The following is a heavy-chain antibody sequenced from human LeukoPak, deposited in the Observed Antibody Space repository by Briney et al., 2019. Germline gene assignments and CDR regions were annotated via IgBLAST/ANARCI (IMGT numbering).Heavy chain of an antibody. D-gene: IGHD6-13*01. J-gene: IGHJ4*02. Sequence: SQTLSLTCTVSGGSISSDDYYWSWIRQPPGKGLEWIGYIYYTGTTYFNPSLKSRITISLNMSKNQFSLKLTSMSAADTAVYYCARAPRYTNSWYYFDNWGQGTQVTVSS. CDR2: IYYTGTT. CDR1: GGSISSDDYY. CDR3: ARAPRYTNSWYYFDN. V-gene: IGHV4-31*03.